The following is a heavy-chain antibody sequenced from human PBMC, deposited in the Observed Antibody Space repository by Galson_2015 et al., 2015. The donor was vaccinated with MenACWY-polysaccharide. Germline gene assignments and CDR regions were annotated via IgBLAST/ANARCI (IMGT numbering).Heavy chain of an antibody. CDR1: GFPFSDSW. V-gene: IGHV3-7*01. J-gene: IGHJ4*02. CDR3: ARILYY. CDR2: IKQSGSEK. Sequence: LRLSCAASGFPFSDSWMTWIRQAPGTGLEWVATIKQSGSEKYYVDSVKGRFTISRDNAKNTLYLQMNSLRVEDTAVYYCARILYYWGQGTLVTVSP.